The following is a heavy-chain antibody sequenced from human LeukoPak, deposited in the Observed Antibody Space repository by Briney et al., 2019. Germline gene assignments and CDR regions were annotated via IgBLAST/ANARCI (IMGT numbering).Heavy chain of an antibody. J-gene: IGHJ4*02. CDR3: AREYSSDWPTRFDY. V-gene: IGHV3-7*01. CDR1: GFTFSSYW. CDR2: MKQDGSER. D-gene: IGHD6-19*01. Sequence: GGSLRLSCAASGFTFSSYWMTWVRQAPGKGLEWVATMKQDGSERYYVDSVKGRFIISRDNARNSLYLQMNSQRAEDTAVYYCAREYSSDWPTRFDYWGQGTLVTVSS.